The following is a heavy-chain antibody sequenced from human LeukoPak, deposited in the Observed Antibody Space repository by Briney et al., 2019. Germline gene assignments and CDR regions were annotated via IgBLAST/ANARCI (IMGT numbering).Heavy chain of an antibody. V-gene: IGHV1-2*02. CDR3: ARDYYDSSGYSRFDP. D-gene: IGHD3-22*01. J-gene: IGHJ5*02. CDR1: GYTFTGYY. CDR2: IDPNSGGT. Sequence: ASVKVSCKASGYTFTGYYMHWVRQAPGQGLEWMGWIDPNSGGTNYAQKFQGRVTMTRDTSISTAYMEVSRLRSDDTAVYYCARDYYDSSGYSRFDPWGQGTLVTVSS.